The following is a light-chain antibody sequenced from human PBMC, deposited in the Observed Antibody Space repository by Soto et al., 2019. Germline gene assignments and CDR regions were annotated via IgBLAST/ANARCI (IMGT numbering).Light chain of an antibody. CDR1: QSVSTN. Sequence: EIVMTQSPATLSVSPGERATLSCRASQSVSTNLAWYQQKPGQATRLLIYGASTRATGFPARFSGSGSGTEFTLTISSLQSEDFAVYYCHQYNDWPLTFGGGTKVEIK. CDR3: HQYNDWPLT. J-gene: IGKJ4*01. CDR2: GAS. V-gene: IGKV3-15*01.